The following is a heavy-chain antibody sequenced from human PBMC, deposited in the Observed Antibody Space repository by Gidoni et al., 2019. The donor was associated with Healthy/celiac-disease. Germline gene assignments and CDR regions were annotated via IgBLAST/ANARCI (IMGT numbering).Heavy chain of an antibody. CDR3: ARLKFSMVRGVIKGGLYYYGMDV. D-gene: IGHD3-10*01. V-gene: IGHV4-39*01. J-gene: IGHJ6*02. CDR1: GGSISSSSYY. CDR2: IYYSGST. Sequence: QLQLQESGPGLVKPSETLSLTCTVSGGSISSSSYYWGWIRQPPGKGLEWIGSIYYSGSTYYNPSLKSRVTISVDTSKNQFSLKLSSVTAADTAVYYCARLKFSMVRGVIKGGLYYYGMDVWGQGTTVTVSS.